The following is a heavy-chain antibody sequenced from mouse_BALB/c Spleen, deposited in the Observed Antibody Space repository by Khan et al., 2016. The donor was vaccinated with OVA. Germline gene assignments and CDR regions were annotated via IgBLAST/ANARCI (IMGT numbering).Heavy chain of an antibody. Sequence: EVELVESGGGLVQPGGSRKLACAASGFTFSSFGMHWVRQAPEKGLEWVAYISSDSITLYYADTVKGRFTISRDNPRNTLFLQMTSLRSEDTAMYYYARVNWAWFAYWGQGTLVTVSA. CDR3: ARVNWAWFAY. CDR1: GFTFSSFG. J-gene: IGHJ3*01. V-gene: IGHV5-17*02. D-gene: IGHD4-1*01. CDR2: ISSDSITL.